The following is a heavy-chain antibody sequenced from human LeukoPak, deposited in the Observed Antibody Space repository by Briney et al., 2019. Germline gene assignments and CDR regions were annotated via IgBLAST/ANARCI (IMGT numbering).Heavy chain of an antibody. CDR1: GFSFSNYW. CDR2: IKGDGNKK. J-gene: IGHJ5*02. V-gene: IGHV3-7*01. Sequence: GGSLRLSCAASGFSFSNYWMRWVRQAPGKGLEWVATIKGDGNKKDYVDSVRGRFTVSIDNAKNSLYLQMSSLRVEDTAIYYCESTTGSWGQGTLVTVSS. CDR3: ESTTGS. D-gene: IGHD1-7*01.